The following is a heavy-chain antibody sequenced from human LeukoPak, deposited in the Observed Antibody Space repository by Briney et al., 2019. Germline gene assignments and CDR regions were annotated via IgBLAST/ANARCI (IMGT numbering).Heavy chain of an antibody. D-gene: IGHD3-10*01. Sequence: SVKVSCKASGGTFSSYTISWVRQAPGQGLEWMGRIIPILGIANYAQKFQGRVTITADKSTSTAYMELSSLRSEDTAVYYCARVGSYYGSGSHYYFDYWGQGTLVTVSS. J-gene: IGHJ4*02. V-gene: IGHV1-69*02. CDR1: GGTFSSYT. CDR3: ARVGSYYGSGSHYYFDY. CDR2: IIPILGIA.